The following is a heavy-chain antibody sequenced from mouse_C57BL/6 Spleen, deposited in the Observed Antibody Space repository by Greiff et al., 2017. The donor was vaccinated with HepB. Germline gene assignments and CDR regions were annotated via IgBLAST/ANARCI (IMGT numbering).Heavy chain of an antibody. Sequence: EVNVVESGGGLVKPGGSLKLSCAASGFTFSDYGMHWVRQAPEKGLEWVAYISSGSSTIYYADTVKGRFTISRDNAKNTLFLQMTSLRSEDTAMYYCARPDWDYFDYWGQGTTLTVSS. V-gene: IGHV5-17*01. CDR2: ISSGSSTI. CDR3: ARPDWDYFDY. CDR1: GFTFSDYG. J-gene: IGHJ2*01. D-gene: IGHD4-1*01.